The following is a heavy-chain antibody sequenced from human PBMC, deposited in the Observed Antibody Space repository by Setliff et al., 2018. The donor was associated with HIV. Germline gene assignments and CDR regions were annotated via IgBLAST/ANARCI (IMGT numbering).Heavy chain of an antibody. V-gene: IGHV1-69*01. Sequence: VKVSCKASGGTFSSYAISWVRQAPGQGLEWMGGIIPIFGTANYAQKFQGRVTITADESTSTAYMELSSLRSEDTAVYYCARGPMVVVIKGDDAFDIWGQGTMVTVPS. CDR1: GGTFSSYA. J-gene: IGHJ3*02. CDR2: IIPIFGTA. D-gene: IGHD3-22*01. CDR3: ARGPMVVVIKGDDAFDI.